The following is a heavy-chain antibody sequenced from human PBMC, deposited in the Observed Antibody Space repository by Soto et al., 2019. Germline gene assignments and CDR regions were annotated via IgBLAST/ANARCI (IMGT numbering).Heavy chain of an antibody. CDR2: MNPNSGNT. V-gene: IGHV1-8*01. CDR3: ARRRGIAAAARNGFDP. J-gene: IGHJ5*02. CDR1: GYTFTSYD. Sequence: QVQLVQSGAEVKKPGASVKVSCKASGYTFTSYDINWVRQATGQGLEWMGWMNPNSGNTGYAQKFQGRVTMTRNTSRSTAYMELSSQRSEDTAVYYCARRRGIAAAARNGFDPWGQGTLVTVSS. D-gene: IGHD6-13*01.